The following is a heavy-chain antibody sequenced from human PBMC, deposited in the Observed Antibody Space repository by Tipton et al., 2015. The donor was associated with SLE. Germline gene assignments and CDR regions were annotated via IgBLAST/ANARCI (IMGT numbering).Heavy chain of an antibody. CDR2: IYTSGST. V-gene: IGHV4-61*02. CDR1: GGSISSGSYY. J-gene: IGHJ4*02. D-gene: IGHD2-8*01. CDR3: ARRYGTSFDY. Sequence: TLSLTCTVSGGSISSGSYYWSWIRQPAGKGLEWIGRIYTSGSTNYNPSLNSRVTISLDTSKNQFSLKMISVTAADTAVYYCARRYGTSFDYWDQGTLVTVSS.